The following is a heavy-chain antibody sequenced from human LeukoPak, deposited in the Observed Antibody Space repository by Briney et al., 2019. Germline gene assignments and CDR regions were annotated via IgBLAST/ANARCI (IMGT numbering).Heavy chain of an antibody. J-gene: IGHJ1*01. CDR3: ARGPKWELRRGEYFQH. D-gene: IGHD1-26*01. Sequence: SETLSLTCTVSGYSISSGYYWSWIRQPPGKGLEWIGEINHSGSTNYNPSLKSRVTISVDTSKNQFSLKLSSVTAADTAVYYCARGPKWELRRGEYFQHWGQGTLVTVSS. V-gene: IGHV4-38-2*02. CDR2: INHSGST. CDR1: GYSISSGYY.